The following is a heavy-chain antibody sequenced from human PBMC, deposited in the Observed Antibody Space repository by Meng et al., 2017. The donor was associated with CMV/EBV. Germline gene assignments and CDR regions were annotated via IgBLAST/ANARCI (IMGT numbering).Heavy chain of an antibody. D-gene: IGHD4-11*01. V-gene: IGHV3-21*01. J-gene: IGHJ4*02. CDR1: GFTFSSYY. CDR2: ISSSGSNI. CDR3: ATCMTTVSTSDF. Sequence: SCAASGFTFSSYYMNWVRQAPGKGLEWVSSISSSGSNISYADSVKGRFTISRDNAKNSLYLQMNSLRAEDTAVYYCATCMTTVSTSDFWGQGTLVTVSS.